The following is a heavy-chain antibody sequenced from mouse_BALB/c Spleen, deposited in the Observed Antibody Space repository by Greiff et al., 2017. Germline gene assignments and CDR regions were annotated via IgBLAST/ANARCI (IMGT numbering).Heavy chain of an antibody. Sequence: VMLVESGPGLVAPSQSLSITCTVSGFSLTGYGVNWVRQPPGKGLEWLGMIWGDGSTYYNSALKSRLSISKDNSKSQVFLKMNSLQTDDTARYYCARGGVELRRYAMDYWGQGTSVTVSS. J-gene: IGHJ4*01. D-gene: IGHD2-4*01. CDR2: IWGDGST. CDR1: GFSLTGYG. V-gene: IGHV2-6-7*01. CDR3: ARGGVELRRYAMDY.